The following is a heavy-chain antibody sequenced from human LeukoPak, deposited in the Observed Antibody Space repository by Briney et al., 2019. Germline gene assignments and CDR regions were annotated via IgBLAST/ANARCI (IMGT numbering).Heavy chain of an antibody. CDR1: GSSISTGYY. Sequence: SETLSLTCVVSGSSISTGYYWGWIRQPPGKGLEWIGSMYHSGSTYYNPSLRSRVTISLDTYKNQFSLKLSSVTAADTAVYYCARQPRITPRTVYYYYYMDVWGKGTTVTVSS. CDR2: MYHSGST. CDR3: ARQPRITPRTVYYYYYMDV. D-gene: IGHD2-15*01. V-gene: IGHV4-38-2*01. J-gene: IGHJ6*03.